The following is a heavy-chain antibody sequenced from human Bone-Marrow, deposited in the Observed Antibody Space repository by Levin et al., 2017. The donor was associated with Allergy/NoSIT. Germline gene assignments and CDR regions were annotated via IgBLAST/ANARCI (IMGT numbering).Heavy chain of an antibody. CDR3: ARDVASRLLWFYYYGMDV. Sequence: PGGSLRLSCAASGFTFSSYGMHWVRQAPGKGLEWVAVIWYDGSNKYYADSVKGRFTISRDNSKNTLYLQMNSLRAEDTAVYYCARDVASRLLWFYYYGMDVWGQGTTVTVSS. J-gene: IGHJ6*02. D-gene: IGHD3-10*01. CDR2: IWYDGSNK. V-gene: IGHV3-33*01. CDR1: GFTFSSYG.